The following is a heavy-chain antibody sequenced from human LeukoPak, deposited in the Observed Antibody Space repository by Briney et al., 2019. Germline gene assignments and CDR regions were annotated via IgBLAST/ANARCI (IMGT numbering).Heavy chain of an antibody. D-gene: IGHD4-17*01. J-gene: IGHJ4*02. Sequence: PGGSLRLSCAGSGFSFDDYAMHWVRQAPGKGLEWVSGISWNSAQIGYTDSVRGRVTVSRDNAKNSLYLQMNSLRAEDTALYYCAKSAHTVTVKYYFDYWGQGTLVTVSS. CDR1: GFSFDDYA. CDR2: ISWNSAQI. V-gene: IGHV3-9*01. CDR3: AKSAHTVTVKYYFDY.